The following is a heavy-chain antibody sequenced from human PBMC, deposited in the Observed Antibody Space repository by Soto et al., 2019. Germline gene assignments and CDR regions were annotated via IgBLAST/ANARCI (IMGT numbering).Heavy chain of an antibody. D-gene: IGHD3-22*01. CDR2: IYYSGST. J-gene: IGHJ4*02. CDR3: ARLDYDSSGYYRDY. V-gene: IGHV4-39*01. CDR1: GGSIGSSSYY. Sequence: SVTLSLTSTASGGSIGSSSYYWGWIRQPPGKGLEWIGSIYYSGSTYYNPSLKSRVTISVDTSKNQFSLKLSSVTAADTAVYYCARLDYDSSGYYRDYWGQGTLVTVFS.